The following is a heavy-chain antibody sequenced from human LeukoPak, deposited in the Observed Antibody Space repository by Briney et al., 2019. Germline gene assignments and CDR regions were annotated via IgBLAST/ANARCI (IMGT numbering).Heavy chain of an antibody. CDR1: GESFSGYY. Sequence: SETLSLTCAVYGESFSGYYWSWIRQPPGKGLEWIGEINHSGSTNYNPSLKSRVTISVDTSKNQFSLKVSSVTAADTAVYYCARGPVRSYYYYGMDVWGQGTTVTVSS. CDR3: ARGPVRSYYYYGMDV. V-gene: IGHV4-34*01. J-gene: IGHJ6*02. CDR2: INHSGST.